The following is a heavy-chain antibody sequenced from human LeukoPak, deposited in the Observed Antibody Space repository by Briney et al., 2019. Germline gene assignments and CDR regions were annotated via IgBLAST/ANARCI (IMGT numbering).Heavy chain of an antibody. D-gene: IGHD6-13*01. CDR1: GLNDRRNH. CDR3: ARGGQQLLDYFDY. J-gene: IGHJ4*02. V-gene: IGHV3-53*01. Sequence: GGSVRLSGAASGLNDRRNHMSGVRAAPGKGLEWDSVIYSGGSTYHADSVKGRFHITRDNSKNTLYLQMNSLRAEDTAVYYCARGGQQLLDYFDYGGQGTLVTVSS. CDR2: IYSGGST.